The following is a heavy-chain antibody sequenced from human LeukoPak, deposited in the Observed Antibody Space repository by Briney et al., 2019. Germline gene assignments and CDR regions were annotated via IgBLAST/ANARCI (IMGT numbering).Heavy chain of an antibody. D-gene: IGHD3-10*01. V-gene: IGHV3-7*03. J-gene: IGHJ4*02. CDR2: IKEDGSDK. CDR3: ARGGVDYYGSGTYYLMYYFDY. Sequence: PGGSLRLSCEVSGFRFSTYWMTWVRQAPGKGLEWVANIKEDGSDKYYVDSVKGRFTISRDNAKNSVYLQMNSLRAEDTAVYFCARGGVDYYGSGTYYLMYYFDYWGQGALVTVSS. CDR1: GFRFSTYW.